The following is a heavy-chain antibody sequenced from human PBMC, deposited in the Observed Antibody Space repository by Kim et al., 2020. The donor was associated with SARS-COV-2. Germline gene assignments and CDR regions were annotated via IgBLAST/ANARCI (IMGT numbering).Heavy chain of an antibody. CDR1: GYTFTSYG. D-gene: IGHD3-3*01. CDR3: ARVHSRGRFLEWLFRDGDEDY. V-gene: IGHV1-18*01. J-gene: IGHJ4*02. CDR2: ISAYNGNT. Sequence: ASVKVSCKASGYTFTSYGISWVRQAPGQGLEWMGWISAYNGNTNYAQKLQGRVTMTTDTSTSTAYMELRSLRSDDTAVYYCARVHSRGRFLEWLFRDGDEDYWGQGTLVTVSS.